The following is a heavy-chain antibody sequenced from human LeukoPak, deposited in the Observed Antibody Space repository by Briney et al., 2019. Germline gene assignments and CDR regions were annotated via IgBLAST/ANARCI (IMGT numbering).Heavy chain of an antibody. CDR3: ARSDCSSTSCYVLLDY. D-gene: IGHD2-2*01. Sequence: HGESLKISCKGSGYSFTSYWISWVRQMPGKGLEWMGRIAPSDSYTNYSPSFQGHVTISADKSISTAYLQWSSLKASDTAMYYCARSDCSSTSCYVLLDYWGQGTLVTVSS. V-gene: IGHV5-10-1*01. CDR2: IAPSDSYT. J-gene: IGHJ4*02. CDR1: GYSFTSYW.